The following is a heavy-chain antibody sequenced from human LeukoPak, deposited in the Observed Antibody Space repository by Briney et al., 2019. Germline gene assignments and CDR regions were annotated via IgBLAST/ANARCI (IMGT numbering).Heavy chain of an antibody. V-gene: IGHV1-18*01. CDR3: ARVPCIISSCSPTNWFDP. Sequence: ASVKVSCKASGFTFTDYGISWVRQAPGQGLEWMGWISAYNGNTNYAQKLQGRVTMTTDTSTSTAYMELRSLRSDDTAVYYCARVPCIISSCSPTNWFDPWGQGTLVTVSS. J-gene: IGHJ5*02. CDR1: GFTFTDYG. CDR2: ISAYNGNT. D-gene: IGHD3-3*02.